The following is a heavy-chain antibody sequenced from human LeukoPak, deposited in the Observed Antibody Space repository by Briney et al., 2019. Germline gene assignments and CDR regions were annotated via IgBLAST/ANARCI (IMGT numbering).Heavy chain of an antibody. CDR3: AKGSYYDSSGSFYFDY. V-gene: IGHV3-23*01. Sequence: GGSLRLSCAASGFTFSSYAMRWVRQAPGKGREWVSGIRGSGDNTYYADSVKGRFNISRDNSKNTLYVQVNSLGTDDTAAYYCAKGSYYDSSGSFYFDYWGQGTLVTVSS. CDR2: IRGSGDNT. D-gene: IGHD3-22*01. J-gene: IGHJ4*02. CDR1: GFTFSSYA.